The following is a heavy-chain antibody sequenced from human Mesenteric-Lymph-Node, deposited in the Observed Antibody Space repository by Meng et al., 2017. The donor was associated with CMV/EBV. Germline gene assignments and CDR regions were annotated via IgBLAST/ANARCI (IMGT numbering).Heavy chain of an antibody. Sequence: ASVKVSCKASGYTFTGYYMHWVRQAPGQGLEWMGWINPNSGGTNYAQKFQGRVTMTRDTSISTAYMELSRLRSDDTAVYYCARAVDYVGVDDYWGQGTLVTVSS. CDR3: ARAVDYVGVDDY. CDR2: INPNSGGT. D-gene: IGHD3-10*01. J-gene: IGHJ4*02. CDR1: GYTFTGYY. V-gene: IGHV1-2*02.